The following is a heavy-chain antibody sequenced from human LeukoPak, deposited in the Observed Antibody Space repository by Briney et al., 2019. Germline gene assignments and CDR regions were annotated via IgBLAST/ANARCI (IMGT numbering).Heavy chain of an antibody. D-gene: IGHD3-9*01. CDR2: INHSEST. V-gene: IGHV4-34*01. CDR3: ARGTVLRYFDWLLADGFDY. CDR1: GGSFSGYY. J-gene: IGHJ4*02. Sequence: SETLSLTCAVYGGSFSGYYWSWIRQPPGKGLEWIGEINHSESTNYNPSLKSRVTISVDTSKNQFSLKLSSVTAADTAVYYCARGTVLRYFDWLLADGFDYWGQGTLVTVSS.